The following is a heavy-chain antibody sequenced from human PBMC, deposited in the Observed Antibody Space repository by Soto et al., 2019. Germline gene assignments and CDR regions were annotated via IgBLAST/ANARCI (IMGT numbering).Heavy chain of an antibody. CDR2: ISSSGSTI. J-gene: IGHJ6*02. D-gene: IGHD5-12*01. CDR1: GFTFSSYE. V-gene: IGHV3-48*03. Sequence: EVQLVESGGGLVQPGGSLRLSCAASGFTFSSYEMNWVRQAPGKGLEWVSYISSSGSTIYYADSVKGRFTISRDNAKNSLYLQMNSLRAEDTAVYYCAREGHSGYDAPPSLYYGMDVWGQGTTVTVSS. CDR3: AREGHSGYDAPPSLYYGMDV.